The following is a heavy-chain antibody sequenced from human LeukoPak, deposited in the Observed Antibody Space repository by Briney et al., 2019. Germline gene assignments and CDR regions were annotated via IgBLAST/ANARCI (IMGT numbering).Heavy chain of an antibody. J-gene: IGHJ6*03. D-gene: IGHD4-11*01. CDR2: IYYSGST. Sequence: KTSETLSLTCTVSGGSISSGGYYWSWIRQHPGKGLEWIGYIYYSGSTYYNPSLKSRVTISVDTSKNQFSLKLSSVTAADTAVYYCARAWSHSTGYYMDVWGKGTTVTVSS. V-gene: IGHV4-31*03. CDR3: ARAWSHSTGYYMDV. CDR1: GGSISSGGYY.